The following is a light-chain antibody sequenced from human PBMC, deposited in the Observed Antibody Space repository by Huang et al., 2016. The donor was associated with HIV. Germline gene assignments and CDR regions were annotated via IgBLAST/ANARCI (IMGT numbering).Light chain of an antibody. V-gene: IGKV3-11*01. Sequence: DIVLTQSPATLSLSPGDRATVSCRASQSVSTFLAWYQHKPGQAPRLLIFDASNRASGVPARCSGTGSGTDFTLTISSLEPSDVAVYYCQQHSYWPITFGRGTRLEI. CDR2: DAS. J-gene: IGKJ5*01. CDR1: QSVSTF. CDR3: QQHSYWPIT.